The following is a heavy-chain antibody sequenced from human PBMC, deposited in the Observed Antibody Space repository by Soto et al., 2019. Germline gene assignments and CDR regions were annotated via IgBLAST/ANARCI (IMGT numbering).Heavy chain of an antibody. J-gene: IGHJ4*02. CDR3: TTGPGSYYGDY. D-gene: IGHD1-26*01. V-gene: IGHV3-15*07. Sequence: EVQLVESGGGLVKPGGSLRLSCAASGFTFTNAWMNWVRQAPGKGLEWVGRIKSITDGGTTDYAVPVKGRFTISRDDSKNTLYLQMNSLKTEDTAVYYCTTGPGSYYGDYWGQGTLVTVSS. CDR2: IKSITDGGTT. CDR1: GFTFTNAW.